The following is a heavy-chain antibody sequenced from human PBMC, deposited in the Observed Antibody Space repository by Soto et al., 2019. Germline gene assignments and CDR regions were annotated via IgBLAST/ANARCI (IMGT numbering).Heavy chain of an antibody. Sequence: QTLSLTCDISGDSVSSNSAAWNWIRQTPSRGLEWLGRTYYRSKWYSNYAISVKSRVTVNPDTFKNQFSLQLNSVTPEDTAVYYCARGSWDDVSGHYYLDVWGKGTTVTVSS. D-gene: IGHD1-1*01. CDR2: TYYRSKWYS. CDR3: ARGSWDDVSGHYYLDV. J-gene: IGHJ6*03. V-gene: IGHV6-1*01. CDR1: GDSVSSNSAA.